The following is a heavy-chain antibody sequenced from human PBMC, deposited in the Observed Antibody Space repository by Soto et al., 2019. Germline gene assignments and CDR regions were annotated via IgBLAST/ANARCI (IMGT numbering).Heavy chain of an antibody. D-gene: IGHD3-10*01. CDR2: IWYDGSNK. J-gene: IGHJ4*02. CDR1: GFTFSSYG. CDR3: ARDRYYGSGMGAACDY. Sequence: VQLVESGGGVVQPGRSLRLSCAASGFTFSSYGMHWVRQAPGKGLEWVAVIWYDGSNKYYADSVKGRFTISRDNSKNTLYLQMNSLRAEDTAVYYCARDRYYGSGMGAACDYWGQGTLVTVSS. V-gene: IGHV3-33*01.